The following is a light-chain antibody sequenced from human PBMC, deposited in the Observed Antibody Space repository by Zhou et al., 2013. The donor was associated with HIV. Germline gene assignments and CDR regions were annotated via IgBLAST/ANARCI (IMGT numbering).Light chain of an antibody. CDR1: QFIRSD. CDR2: GAS. CDR3: LQHNSYPLT. J-gene: IGKJ4*01. V-gene: IGKV1-6*01. Sequence: AIQMTQSPSSLSASVGDRVTITCRASQFIRSDLGWYQQRPGKAPSLLIYGASILASGVPSRFSGSASGTDFSLTINSLQPEDFATYYCLQHNSYPLTFGGGTKVEIK.